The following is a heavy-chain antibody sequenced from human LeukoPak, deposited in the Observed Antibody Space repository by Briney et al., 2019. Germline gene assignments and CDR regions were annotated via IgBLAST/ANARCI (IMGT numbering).Heavy chain of an antibody. Sequence: GGSLRLSCAASGFTFSSYWMSWVRQAPGKGLEWVDNIKQDGSEKYYVDSVKGRFTISRDNAKNSLYLQMNSLRVEDTAVYYCVRESGTYREMFDYWGQGTLVTVSP. D-gene: IGHD1-7*01. CDR2: IKQDGSEK. V-gene: IGHV3-7*01. CDR3: VRESGTYREMFDY. CDR1: GFTFSSYW. J-gene: IGHJ4*02.